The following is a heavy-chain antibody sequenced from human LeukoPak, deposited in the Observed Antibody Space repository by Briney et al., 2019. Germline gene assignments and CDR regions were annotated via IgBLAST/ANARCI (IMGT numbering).Heavy chain of an antibody. J-gene: IGHJ6*03. V-gene: IGHV1-18*01. CDR2: MSAYNGNT. D-gene: IGHD6-6*01. CDR3: ARDRIAARGYYYYYMDV. Sequence: ASVKVSCTASGYTCTSYGISCVRQAPGQGLEWMGWMSAYNGNTNYAQKLQGRVTMTTDTSTSTAYMELRILRSDDPAVYYCARDRIAARGYYYYYMDVWGKGTTVTVSS. CDR1: GYTCTSYG.